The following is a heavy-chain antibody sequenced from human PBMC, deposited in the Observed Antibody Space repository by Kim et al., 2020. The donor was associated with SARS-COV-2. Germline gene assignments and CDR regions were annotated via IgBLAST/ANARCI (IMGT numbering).Heavy chain of an antibody. Sequence: SVKGRFTISRDNSKNTLYLQMNSLRAEDTAVYYCARDRRAVVPASEGMDVWGQGTTVTVSS. V-gene: IGHV3-30*01. D-gene: IGHD2-2*01. CDR3: ARDRRAVVPASEGMDV. J-gene: IGHJ6*02.